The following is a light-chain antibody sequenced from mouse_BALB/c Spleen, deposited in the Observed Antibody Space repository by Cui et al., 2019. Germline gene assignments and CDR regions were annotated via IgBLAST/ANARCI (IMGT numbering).Light chain of an antibody. Sequence: ENVLTQSPATMAASLGQKVTMTCSASSSVSSSYLHWYQQKSGDSPKPLVHRTTNLASGIPARFSGSGSGTSYSLTISSVEAEDDATYYCQQWSGYPYTFGGGTKLEIK. V-gene: IGKV4-58*01. CDR2: RTT. CDR1: SSVSSSY. J-gene: IGKJ2*01. CDR3: QQWSGYPYT.